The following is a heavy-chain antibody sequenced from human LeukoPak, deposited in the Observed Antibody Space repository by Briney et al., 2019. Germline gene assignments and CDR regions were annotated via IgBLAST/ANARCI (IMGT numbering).Heavy chain of an antibody. V-gene: IGHV3-13*04. D-gene: IGHD3-10*01. CDR2: IGTAGDT. Sequence: GGSLRLSCTASGFTFSNYDMHWVRQATGKGLEWVSAIGTAGDTYYPGSVKGRFTISRENAKNSLYLQMNRLRAGDTAVYYCARDINWGVRGDYWGQGTLVTVSS. CDR3: ARDINWGVRGDY. CDR1: GFTFSNYD. J-gene: IGHJ4*02.